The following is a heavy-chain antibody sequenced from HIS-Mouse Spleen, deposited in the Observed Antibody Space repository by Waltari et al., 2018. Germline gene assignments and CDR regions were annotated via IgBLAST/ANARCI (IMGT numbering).Heavy chain of an antibody. Sequence: QLQLQESGPGLVTPSETLSLPCTVSGGSISSRSYYWGWIRQPPGKGLEWIGSIYYSGSTYYNPSLKSRVTISVDTSKNQFSLKLSSVTAADTAVYYCAREIPYSSSWYDWYFDLWGRGTLVTVSS. CDR1: GGSISSRSYY. D-gene: IGHD6-13*01. CDR2: IYYSGST. J-gene: IGHJ2*01. V-gene: IGHV4-39*07. CDR3: AREIPYSSSWYDWYFDL.